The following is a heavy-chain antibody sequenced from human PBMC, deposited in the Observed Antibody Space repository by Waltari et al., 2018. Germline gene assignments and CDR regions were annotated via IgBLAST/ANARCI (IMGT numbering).Heavy chain of an antibody. CDR3: RNYYYGSGPSYYFDY. D-gene: IGHD3-10*01. V-gene: IGHV4-38-2*01. J-gene: IGHJ4*02. Sequence: QVQLQESGPGLVKPSETLSLTCAVSGYSISSGYSWGWVRQPPGKGLEWIGSMYHSGSTYYNPSLKSRVTISVDMSKNQFSLRLSSVTAADTAVYCCRNYYYGSGPSYYFDYWGQGTLVTVSS. CDR2: MYHSGST. CDR1: GYSISSGYS.